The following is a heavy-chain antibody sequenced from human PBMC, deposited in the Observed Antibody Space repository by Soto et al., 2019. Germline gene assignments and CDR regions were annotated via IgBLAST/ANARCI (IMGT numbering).Heavy chain of an antibody. V-gene: IGHV3-48*04. CDR1: GFTFSSYT. CDR2: ISSSGSTI. Sequence: PGGSLRLSCVASGFTFSSYTFNWVRQAPGKGLEWISYISSSGSTIYYADSVKGRFTISRDNAKNSLYLQMNSLRAEDTAVYYCAREGHGYNWGRDGMDVCGQGTTVIVSS. D-gene: IGHD5-12*01. J-gene: IGHJ6*02. CDR3: AREGHGYNWGRDGMDV.